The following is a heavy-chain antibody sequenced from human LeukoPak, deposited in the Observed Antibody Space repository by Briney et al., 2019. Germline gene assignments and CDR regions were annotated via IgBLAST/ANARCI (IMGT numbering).Heavy chain of an antibody. CDR3: TTAPRYVPYF. D-gene: IGHD3-16*01. CDR1: GFTFSGSA. V-gene: IGHV3-73*01. CDR2: IRSKANSYAT. Sequence: GGSLRLSCAASGFTFSGSAMHWVRQASGKGLEWVGRIRSKANSYATAYAASGKGRFTISRDDSKNTAYLQMNSLKTEDTAVYYCTTAPRYVPYFWGQGTLVAVSS. J-gene: IGHJ4*02.